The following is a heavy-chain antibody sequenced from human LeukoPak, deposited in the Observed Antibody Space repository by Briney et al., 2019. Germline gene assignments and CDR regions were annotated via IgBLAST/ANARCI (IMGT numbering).Heavy chain of an antibody. V-gene: IGHV3-74*01. CDR1: GFTFSTFW. Sequence: GGSLRLSCATSGFTFSTFWMHWVRQAPGKGLVWVSRINHDGSSTNYADSVKGRFTISRDNAKNSLYLQMNSLRAEDTALYYCAKGSDSSGYYYYDYWGQGTLVTVSS. D-gene: IGHD3-22*01. CDR3: AKGSDSSGYYYYDY. CDR2: INHDGSST. J-gene: IGHJ4*02.